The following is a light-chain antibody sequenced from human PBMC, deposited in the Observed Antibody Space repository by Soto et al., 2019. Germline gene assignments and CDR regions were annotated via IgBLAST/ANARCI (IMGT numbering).Light chain of an antibody. Sequence: EIVLTQSPGTLSLSPGERATLSCRASQSVSSTYLAWYQQKPGQAPRLLIYGASSRATGIPDRFSGSGSGTDFTLTISRLEPEDFATYYCQQSYYTPLTFGGGTKVEIK. CDR3: QQSYYTPLT. J-gene: IGKJ4*01. V-gene: IGKV3-20*01. CDR1: QSVSSTY. CDR2: GAS.